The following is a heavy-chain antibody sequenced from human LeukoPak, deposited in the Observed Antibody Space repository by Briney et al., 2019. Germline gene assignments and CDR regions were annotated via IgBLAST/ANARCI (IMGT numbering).Heavy chain of an antibody. Sequence: PGRSLRLSCAASGFTFSIYGMHWVRQAPGKGLEWVAFIRYDGSNKYYADSVKGRFTISRDNSKNTLYLQMNSLRAEDTAVYYCAKDILFEGLRCLEWSGPGVYWGQGTLVTVSS. CDR2: IRYDGSNK. CDR1: GFTFSIYG. D-gene: IGHD3-3*01. V-gene: IGHV3-30*02. J-gene: IGHJ4*02. CDR3: AKDILFEGLRCLEWSGPGVY.